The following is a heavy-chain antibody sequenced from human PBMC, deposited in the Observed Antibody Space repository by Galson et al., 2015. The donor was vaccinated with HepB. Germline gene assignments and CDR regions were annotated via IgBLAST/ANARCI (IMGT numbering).Heavy chain of an antibody. Sequence: QSGAEVKKPGESLKISCKGSGSSFTSYWIGWVRQMPGKGLEWMGIIYPGDSDTRYSPSFQGQVTISADKSISTAYLQWSSLKASDTAMYYCARRTRSSSWYEDAFDIWGQGTMVTVSS. CDR1: GSSFTSYW. V-gene: IGHV5-51*01. CDR2: IYPGDSDT. CDR3: ARRTRSSSWYEDAFDI. J-gene: IGHJ3*02. D-gene: IGHD6-13*01.